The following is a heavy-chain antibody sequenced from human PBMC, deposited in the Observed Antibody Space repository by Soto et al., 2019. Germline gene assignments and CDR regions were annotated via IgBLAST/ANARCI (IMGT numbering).Heavy chain of an antibody. J-gene: IGHJ5*02. CDR2: IYYSGST. V-gene: IGHV4-39*01. Sequence: QLQLQESGPGLVKPSETLSLTCTVSGGSISSSSYYWGWIRQPPGKGLEWIGSIYYSGSTYYNPSLKSRVTISVDTSKNQFSLKLSSVTAADTAVYYCARRRVVGATRHNWFDPWGQGTLVTVSS. CDR3: ARRRVVGATRHNWFDP. D-gene: IGHD1-26*01. CDR1: GGSISSSSYY.